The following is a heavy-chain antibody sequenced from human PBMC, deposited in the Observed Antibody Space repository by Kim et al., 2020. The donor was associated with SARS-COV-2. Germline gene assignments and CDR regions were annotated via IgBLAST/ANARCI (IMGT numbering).Heavy chain of an antibody. D-gene: IGHD3-10*01. Sequence: QKFTVRGTMTRDTSTSTVYMELSSLRSEDTAVYYCAGEGVGSGSYYFDYWGQGTLVTVSS. CDR3: AGEGVGSGSYYFDY. V-gene: IGHV1-46*01. J-gene: IGHJ4*02.